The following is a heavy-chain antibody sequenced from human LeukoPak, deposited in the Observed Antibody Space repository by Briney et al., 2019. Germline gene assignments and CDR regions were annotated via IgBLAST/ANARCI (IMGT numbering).Heavy chain of an antibody. Sequence: ASVKVSCKASAGTFSSSATSWVRPAPGEGLEWMGGILPIFGTANYAQKFQGRVTITTDESMSTVYMELSSLRSEDTVVYYCARGRDGYNFMTSHYMDVWGKGTTVTVSS. CDR3: ARGRDGYNFMTSHYMDV. J-gene: IGHJ6*03. CDR2: ILPIFGTA. V-gene: IGHV1-69*05. D-gene: IGHD5-24*01. CDR1: AGTFSSSA.